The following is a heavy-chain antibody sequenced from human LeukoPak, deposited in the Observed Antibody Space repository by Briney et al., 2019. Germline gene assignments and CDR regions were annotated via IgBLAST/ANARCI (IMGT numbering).Heavy chain of an antibody. CDR3: ARDIEVTTMVRGVRRGYYYYYGMDV. D-gene: IGHD3-10*01. Sequence: SVKVSCKASGGTFSSYAISWVRQAPGQGLEWMGGIIPIFGTANYAQKFQGRVTITADKSTSTAYMELSSLRSEVTAVYYCARDIEVTTMVRGVRRGYYYYYGMDVWGKGTTVTVSS. CDR2: IIPIFGTA. J-gene: IGHJ6*04. CDR1: GGTFSSYA. V-gene: IGHV1-69*06.